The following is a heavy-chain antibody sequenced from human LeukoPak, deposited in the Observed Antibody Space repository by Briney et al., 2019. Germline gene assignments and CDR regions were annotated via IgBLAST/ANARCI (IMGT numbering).Heavy chain of an antibody. CDR3: AKDLGDLVVVAATYYYGMDV. Sequence: GGSLRLSCVASGFTFSSYGMHWVRQAPGKGLEWVAFIRYDGSNKYYADSVKGRFTISRDNSKNTLYLQMNSLRAEDTAVYYCAKDLGDLVVVAATYYYGMDVWGQGTTVTVSS. J-gene: IGHJ6*02. D-gene: IGHD2-15*01. CDR2: IRYDGSNK. V-gene: IGHV3-30*02. CDR1: GFTFSSYG.